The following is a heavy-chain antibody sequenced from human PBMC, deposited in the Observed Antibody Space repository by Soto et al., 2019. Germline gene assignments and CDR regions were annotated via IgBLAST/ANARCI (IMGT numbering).Heavy chain of an antibody. D-gene: IGHD1-26*01. CDR2: IYYSGST. V-gene: IGHV4-30-4*01. CDR1: GGSISSGDYY. CDR3: ARDRGGSGANWFDP. Sequence: QVQLQESGPGLVKPSQTLSLTCTVSGGSISSGDYYWSWIRQPPGKGLEWIGYIYYSGSTYYNPSPQSRVTXXLXTXXNQFSLKLSSVTAADTAVYYCARDRGGSGANWFDPWGQGTLVTVSS. J-gene: IGHJ5*02.